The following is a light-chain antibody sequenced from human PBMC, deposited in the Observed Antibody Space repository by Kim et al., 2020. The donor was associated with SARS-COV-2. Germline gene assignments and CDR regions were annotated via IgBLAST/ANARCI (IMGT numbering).Light chain of an antibody. CDR3: QQYKSYWT. Sequence: DIQMTQSPSTLSASVGDRVTITCRASQSISSWLAWYQQKPGKAPKLLIYHAFSLESGVPSRFSGSGSGTEFTLTISSLQPEDFATYFCQQYKSYWTFGQGTKLEI. V-gene: IGKV1-5*01. CDR2: HAF. CDR1: QSISSW. J-gene: IGKJ1*01.